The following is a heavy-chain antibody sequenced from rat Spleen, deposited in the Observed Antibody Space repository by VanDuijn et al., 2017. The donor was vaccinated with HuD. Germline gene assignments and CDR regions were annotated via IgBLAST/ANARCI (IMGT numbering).Heavy chain of an antibody. CDR2: ISPSGGTS. CDR1: GFTFSDYN. D-gene: IGHD1-5*01. CDR3: TRRVGTTHSFDY. V-gene: IGHV5S23*01. Sequence: EVQLVESGGGLVQPGRSLKLSCAASGFTFSDYNMAWVRQAPTKGLEWVASISPSGGTSYYPDSVMGRFTISRDNAKITQYLQMDSLRSEDTATYYCTRRVGTTHSFDYWGQGVMVTVSS. J-gene: IGHJ2*01.